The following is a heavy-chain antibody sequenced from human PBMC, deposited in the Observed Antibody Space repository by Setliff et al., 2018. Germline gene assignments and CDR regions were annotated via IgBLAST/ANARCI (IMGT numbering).Heavy chain of an antibody. D-gene: IGHD3-22*01. CDR2: INQSGST. CDR3: ARGLSYYDSSGYLLAPYAFDI. Sequence: SETLSLTCAVYGGSFNSYYWSWIRQPPGKGLEWIGEINQSGSTSYNPSLKSRVTMSVDTSKNQFSLKLSSVTAADTAVYYCARGLSYYDSSGYLLAPYAFDIWGQGTMVTVSS. J-gene: IGHJ3*02. V-gene: IGHV4-34*01. CDR1: GGSFNSYY.